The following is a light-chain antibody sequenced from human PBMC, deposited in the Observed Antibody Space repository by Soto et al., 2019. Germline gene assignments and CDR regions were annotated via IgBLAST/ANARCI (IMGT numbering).Light chain of an antibody. CDR3: SSYTSSNTYV. V-gene: IGLV2-14*01. Sequence: QSVLTQPASVSGSPGQSITISCTGTSSDVGGYNYISWYQQHPGKAPKFIIYEVSNRPSGISNRFSGSKSGNTASLTISGLQAEDEADYSCSSYTSSNTYVFGSGTKVTVL. J-gene: IGLJ1*01. CDR1: SSDVGGYNY. CDR2: EVS.